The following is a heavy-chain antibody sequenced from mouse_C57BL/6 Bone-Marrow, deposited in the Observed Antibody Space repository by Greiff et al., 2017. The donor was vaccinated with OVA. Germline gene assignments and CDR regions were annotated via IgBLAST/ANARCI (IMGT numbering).Heavy chain of an antibody. CDR1: GYTFTSYT. J-gene: IGHJ4*01. Sequence: VQLQQSGAELARPGASVKMSCKASGYTFTSYTMHWVKQRPGQGLEWIGYINPSSGYTKYNQKFKDKATLTADKSSSTAYMQLSSLTSEDSAVYYCARYDGSSYGAMDYWGQGTSVTVSS. CDR3: ARYDGSSYGAMDY. V-gene: IGHV1-4*01. CDR2: INPSSGYT. D-gene: IGHD1-1*01.